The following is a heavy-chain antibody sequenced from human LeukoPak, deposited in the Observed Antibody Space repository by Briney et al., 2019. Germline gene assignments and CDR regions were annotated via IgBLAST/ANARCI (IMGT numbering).Heavy chain of an antibody. D-gene: IGHD3-3*01. CDR2: ISYDGSNK. V-gene: IGHV3-30*04. CDR1: GFTFSSYA. Sequence: GRSLRLSCAASGFTFSSYAMHWVRQAPGKGLGWVAVISYDGSNKYYADSVKGRFTISRDNAKNSLYLQMNSLRAEDTAVYYCARDPDYDFWSGYYRGYYYYGMDVWGQGTTVTVSS. CDR3: ARDPDYDFWSGYYRGYYYYGMDV. J-gene: IGHJ6*02.